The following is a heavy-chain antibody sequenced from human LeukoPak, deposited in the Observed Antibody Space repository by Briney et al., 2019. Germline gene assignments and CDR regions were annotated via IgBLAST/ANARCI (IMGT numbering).Heavy chain of an antibody. Sequence: PGGSLRLSCEASGFTFSAYAMTWVRQAPGKGLEWVSYISSSSSAIYYADSVKGRFTISRDNAKNSLYLQMNSLRDEDTAVYYCATGVTTIDYWGQGTLVTVSS. J-gene: IGHJ4*02. V-gene: IGHV3-48*02. CDR3: ATGVTTIDY. CDR1: GFTFSAYA. D-gene: IGHD4-17*01. CDR2: ISSSSSAI.